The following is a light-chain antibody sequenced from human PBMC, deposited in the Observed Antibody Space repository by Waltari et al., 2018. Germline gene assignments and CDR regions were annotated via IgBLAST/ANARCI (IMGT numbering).Light chain of an antibody. V-gene: IGKV1-39*01. Sequence: DIQMSQSPSSLSPSVAARVTTTCRASQSISSYLNWYQQKPGQAPKLLIYAASSMQSGVPSRFSGSGSGTDFTLTISSLQPEDVAVYFCQQSYSTRESVGQGTKLEIK. J-gene: IGKJ2*01. CDR2: AAS. CDR3: QQSYSTRES. CDR1: QSISSY.